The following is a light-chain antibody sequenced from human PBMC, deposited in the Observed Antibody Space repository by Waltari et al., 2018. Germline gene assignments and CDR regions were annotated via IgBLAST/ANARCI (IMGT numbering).Light chain of an antibody. V-gene: IGLV2-14*01. J-gene: IGLJ1*01. CDR3: SSYTNTNTLDV. Sequence: QSALTQPASVSGSPGQSITISCTGTARHIGGYNYVSWYQQHPGSAPKLLIFESNNRPSGVSARFSGSKSGNTASLTISGLQAADEAYYYCSSYTNTNTLDVFGSGTKVTVL. CDR2: ESN. CDR1: ARHIGGYNY.